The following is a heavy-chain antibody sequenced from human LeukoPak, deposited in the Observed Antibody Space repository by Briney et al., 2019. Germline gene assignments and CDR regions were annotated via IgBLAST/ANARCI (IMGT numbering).Heavy chain of an antibody. CDR2: ISGSGGST. V-gene: IGHV3-23*01. CDR1: GFTFSSYA. CDR3: AKAPARGIVVSWGSNWFDP. D-gene: IGHD3-22*01. Sequence: PGGSLRLSCAASGFTFSSYAMSWVRQAPGKGLEWVSAISGSGGSTYYADSVKGRFTISRDNSKNTLYLQMNSLRAEDTAVYYCAKAPARGIVVSWGSNWFDPWGQGTLVTVSS. J-gene: IGHJ5*02.